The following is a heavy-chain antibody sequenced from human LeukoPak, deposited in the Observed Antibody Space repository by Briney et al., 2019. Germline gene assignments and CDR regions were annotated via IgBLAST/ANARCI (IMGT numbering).Heavy chain of an antibody. J-gene: IGHJ6*02. V-gene: IGHV3-23*01. D-gene: IGHD3-9*01. CDR3: AKADILTDYYKRYDYYYYGMDV. CDR2: ISGSGGST. CDR1: GFTFSSYA. Sequence: GGSLRLSCAASGFTFSSYAMSWVRQAPGKGLEWVSAISGSGGSTYYADSVKGRFTISRDNSKNTLYLQMNSMRDEDTAVYYCAKADILTDYYKRYDYYYYGMDVWGQGTTVTVSS.